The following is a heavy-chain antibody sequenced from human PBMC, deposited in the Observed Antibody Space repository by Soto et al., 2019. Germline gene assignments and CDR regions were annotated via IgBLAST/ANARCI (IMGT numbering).Heavy chain of an antibody. Sequence: QVQLVESGGGLVKPGGSLRLSCAASGFAFSDDYMTWIRQAPGKGLEWVSYIGGSSSHTNYAASMKGRFTISRDNARNSLYLQMNSLRADDTAVYYCARGMTHPPFDYWGQGILVTVSS. CDR2: IGGSSSHT. CDR3: ARGMTHPPFDY. CDR1: GFAFSDDY. V-gene: IGHV3-11*06. J-gene: IGHJ4*02.